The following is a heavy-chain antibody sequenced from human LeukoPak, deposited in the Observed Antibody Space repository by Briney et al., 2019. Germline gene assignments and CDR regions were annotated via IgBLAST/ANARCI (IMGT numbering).Heavy chain of an antibody. CDR1: GFTFSAYA. CDR2: ISAGGDTT. J-gene: IGHJ5*02. CDR3: AKGSSGYFVDL. V-gene: IGHV3-23*01. Sequence: GGSLRLSCAASGFTFSAYAMAWVRQAPGKRLEWVSVISAGGDTTFYADSVKGRFTISRDNSKNTLCLQMNSLRAEDTALYYCAKGSSGYFVDLWGQGTLVTVSS. D-gene: IGHD3-22*01.